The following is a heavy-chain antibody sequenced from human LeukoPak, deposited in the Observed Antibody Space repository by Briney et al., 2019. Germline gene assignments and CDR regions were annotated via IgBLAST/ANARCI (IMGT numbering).Heavy chain of an antibody. CDR3: ARAPGYYYDSSGYGAFDI. V-gene: IGHV4-34*01. Sequence: PSETLSLTCAVYGGSFSGYYWSWIRQPPGKGLEWIGEINHSGSTNYNPSLKSRVTISVDTSKNQFSLKLSFVTAADTAVYYCARAPGYYYDSSGYGAFDIWGQGTMVTVSS. D-gene: IGHD3-22*01. CDR1: GGSFSGYY. J-gene: IGHJ3*02. CDR2: INHSGST.